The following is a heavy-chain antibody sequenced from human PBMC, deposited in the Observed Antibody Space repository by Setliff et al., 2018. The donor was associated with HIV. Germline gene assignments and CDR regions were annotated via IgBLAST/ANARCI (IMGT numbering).Heavy chain of an antibody. CDR2: INPKSGVT. J-gene: IGHJ5*02. CDR1: GYTFTDYY. V-gene: IGHV1-2*06. CDR3: ARDLIRITPHGDLPS. Sequence: ASVKVSCKASGYTFTDYYIHWVRQAPGHGLEWVGRINPKSGVTSYAQNFRARVTMTRDTSSTTAYMELSTLRSDDTALYYCARDLIRITPHGDLPSWGQGTLVTVSS. D-gene: IGHD2-15*01.